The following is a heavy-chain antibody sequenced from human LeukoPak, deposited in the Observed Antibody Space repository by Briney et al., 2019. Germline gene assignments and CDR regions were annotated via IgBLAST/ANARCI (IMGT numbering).Heavy chain of an antibody. V-gene: IGHV1-8*01. D-gene: IGHD3-3*01. J-gene: IGHJ4*02. Sequence: ASVKVSCKASGYTFTSYDINWVRQATGQGLEWMGWMNPNSGNTGYAQKFQGRVTMTRNTSISTACMELSSLRSEDTAVYYCARGITIFGVVIIYYFDYWGQGTLVTVSS. CDR2: MNPNSGNT. CDR1: GYTFTSYD. CDR3: ARGITIFGVVIIYYFDY.